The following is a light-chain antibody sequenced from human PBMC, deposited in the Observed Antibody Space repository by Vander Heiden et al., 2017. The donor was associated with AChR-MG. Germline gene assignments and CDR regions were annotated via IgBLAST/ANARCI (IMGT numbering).Light chain of an antibody. V-gene: IGLV2-14*01. Sequence: QSALTQPASVSGSPGQSITISCTGTSSDFGAYNYVSWYQQHPGKAPKLIIYDVNKRPSGVSDRFSGSKSGNTASLTISGLQAEDEAYYDYSSYTNTNTLFGTGTKVTVL. CDR1: SSDFGAYNY. J-gene: IGLJ1*01. CDR2: DVN. CDR3: SSYTNTNTL.